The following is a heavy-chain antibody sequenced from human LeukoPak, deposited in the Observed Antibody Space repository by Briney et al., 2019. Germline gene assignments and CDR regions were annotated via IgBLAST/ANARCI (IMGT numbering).Heavy chain of an antibody. CDR2: ISSSGGTI. D-gene: IGHD1-7*01. V-gene: IGHV3-64D*09. J-gene: IGHJ4*02. Sequence: GGSLRLSCSASGFTFSRYVMRWVRQAPGKGLEYVSGISSSGGTIYYADSVKGRFSISRDNSKNTLDLQMSSLRVEDTAVYYCVKDLTATTSAWGQGTLVIVSS. CDR3: VKDLTATTSA. CDR1: GFTFSRYV.